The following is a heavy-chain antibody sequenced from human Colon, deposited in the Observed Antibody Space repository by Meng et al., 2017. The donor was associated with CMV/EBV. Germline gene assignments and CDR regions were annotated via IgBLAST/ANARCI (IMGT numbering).Heavy chain of an antibody. CDR3: ARDRHSEVVIALQGTFDI. Sequence: SETLSLTCNVSGGSISSTSYYWAWICQSPGKGLEWIGSVYYSGSTYSNPSLSSRLSISVDRSKNQFFLRLSSVTAADTAVYYCARDRHSEVVIALQGTFDIWGQGTRVTVSS. CDR1: GGSISSTSYY. D-gene: IGHD2-21*01. J-gene: IGHJ3*02. V-gene: IGHV4-39*07. CDR2: VYYSGST.